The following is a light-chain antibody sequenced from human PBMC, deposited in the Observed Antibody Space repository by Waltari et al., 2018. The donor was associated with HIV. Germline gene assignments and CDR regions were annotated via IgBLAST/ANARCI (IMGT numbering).Light chain of an antibody. V-gene: IGLV3-10*01. Sequence: YELTQPPPVSVSPGQTARITCSGDALPNTKSYWYQQESGRATVLVIFEESERPSGIAERFSGSSQGKMVTVINRGAKVGDEADYYCYSTGSRGIVVFGGGTKLTV. J-gene: IGLJ2*01. CDR1: ALPNTK. CDR3: YSTGSRGIVV. CDR2: EES.